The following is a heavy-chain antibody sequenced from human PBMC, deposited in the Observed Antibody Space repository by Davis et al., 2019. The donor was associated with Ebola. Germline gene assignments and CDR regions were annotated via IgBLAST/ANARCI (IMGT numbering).Heavy chain of an antibody. CDR1: GFTFSSYW. Sequence: GESLKISCAASGFTFSSYWMHWVRQAPGKGLVWVSRINSDGSSTSYADSVKGRFTISRDNAKNSLYLQMNSLRAEDTAVYYCARDPGYGYGYYYDGMDVWGQGTTVIVSS. J-gene: IGHJ6*02. CDR2: INSDGSST. V-gene: IGHV3-74*01. D-gene: IGHD5-18*01. CDR3: ARDPGYGYGYYYDGMDV.